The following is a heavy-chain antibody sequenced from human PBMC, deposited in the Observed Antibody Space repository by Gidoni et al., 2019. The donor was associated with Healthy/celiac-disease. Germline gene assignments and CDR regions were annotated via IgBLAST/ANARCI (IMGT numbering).Heavy chain of an antibody. CDR1: GGTFSSYT. J-gene: IGHJ4*02. CDR2: IIPILGIA. Sequence: QVQLVQSGAEVKKPRSSVKVSCKASGGTFSSYTISWVRQAPGQGLEWMGRIIPILGIANYAQKFQGRVTITADKSTSTAYMELSSLRSEDTAVYYCARDRYYDFWSGYYFDYWGQGTLVTVSS. CDR3: ARDRYYDFWSGYYFDY. V-gene: IGHV1-69*08. D-gene: IGHD3-3*01.